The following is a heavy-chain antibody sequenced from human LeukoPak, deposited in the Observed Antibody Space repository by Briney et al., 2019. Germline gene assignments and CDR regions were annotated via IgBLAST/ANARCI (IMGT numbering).Heavy chain of an antibody. Sequence: GGSLRLSCAASGFTFSSYSMNWVRQAPGKGLEWVSYISSRSSTIYYADSVKGRFTISRDNAKNSLYLQMNSLRAEDTAVYYCATNLYCGGDCYDAFDIWGQGTMVTVSS. D-gene: IGHD2-21*02. CDR2: ISSRSSTI. J-gene: IGHJ3*02. CDR3: ATNLYCGGDCYDAFDI. CDR1: GFTFSSYS. V-gene: IGHV3-48*04.